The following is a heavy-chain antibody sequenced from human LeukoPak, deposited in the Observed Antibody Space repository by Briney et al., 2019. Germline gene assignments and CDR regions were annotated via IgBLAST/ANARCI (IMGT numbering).Heavy chain of an antibody. CDR1: GFTFSDYA. CDR3: AAYYGSGSYFGY. J-gene: IGHJ4*02. V-gene: IGHV3-48*01. Sequence: QSGGSLRLSCAASGFTFSDYAMNWVRQAPGKGLEWVSYISKSSGTIYHADSVRGRFTISRDNANNSLFLQMNSLRAEDTAVYYCAAYYGSGSYFGYWGQGTLVTVSS. CDR2: ISKSSGTI. D-gene: IGHD3-10*01.